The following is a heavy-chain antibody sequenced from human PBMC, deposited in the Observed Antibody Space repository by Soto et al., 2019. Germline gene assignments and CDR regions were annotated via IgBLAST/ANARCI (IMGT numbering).Heavy chain of an antibody. CDR2: IGVGSGNR. Sequence: ASVKVSCKASGFTFTSSAVQWVRQARGQRLEWIGWIGVGSGNRHYAQKLQGRITMTEDTSTDTAYMELSSLRSEDTAVYYCATVGYGDYGYIWGQGTMVTVSS. V-gene: IGHV1-58*01. J-gene: IGHJ3*02. CDR1: GFTFTSSA. CDR3: ATVGYGDYGYI. D-gene: IGHD4-17*01.